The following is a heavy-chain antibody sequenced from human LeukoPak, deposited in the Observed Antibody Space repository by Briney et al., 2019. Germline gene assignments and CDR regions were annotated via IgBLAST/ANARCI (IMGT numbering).Heavy chain of an antibody. CDR1: GGTFSSYA. D-gene: IGHD3-10*01. CDR3: ANDYGSGSYYNY. J-gene: IGHJ4*02. CDR2: IIPILGIA. Sequence: SVKVSCKASGGTFSSYAISWVRQAPGQGLEWMGRIIPILGIANYAQKFQGRVTITADKSTSTAYMELSSLRSEDTAVYYCANDYGSGSYYNYWGQGTLVTVSS. V-gene: IGHV1-69*04.